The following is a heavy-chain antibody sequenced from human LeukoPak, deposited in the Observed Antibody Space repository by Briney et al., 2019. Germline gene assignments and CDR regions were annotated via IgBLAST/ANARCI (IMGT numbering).Heavy chain of an antibody. CDR2: IYYSGNT. V-gene: IGHV4-59*01. Sequence: PSETLSLTCTVSGVSISTYYWSWIRQPPGKGLEWIGYIYYSGNTNYNPSLKSRVTISVDTSENQFSLKLSSVTAADTAVYYCARAYTSRSFDYWGQGTLVTVSS. CDR3: ARAYTSRSFDY. CDR1: GVSISTYY. D-gene: IGHD2-2*02. J-gene: IGHJ4*02.